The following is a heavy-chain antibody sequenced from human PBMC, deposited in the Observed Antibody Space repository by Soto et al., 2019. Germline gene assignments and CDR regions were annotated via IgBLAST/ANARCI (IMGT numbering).Heavy chain of an antibody. D-gene: IGHD3-22*01. V-gene: IGHV3-33*01. CDR1: GFTFSSYG. J-gene: IGHJ3*02. Sequence: GGSLRLSCAASGFTFSSYGMHWVRQAPGKGLEWVAVIWYDGSNKYYADSVKGRFTISRDNSKNTLYLQMNSLRAEDTAVYYCARDLGYYYDSSGYYYPVGAFDIWGQGTMVTV. CDR2: IWYDGSNK. CDR3: ARDLGYYYDSSGYYYPVGAFDI.